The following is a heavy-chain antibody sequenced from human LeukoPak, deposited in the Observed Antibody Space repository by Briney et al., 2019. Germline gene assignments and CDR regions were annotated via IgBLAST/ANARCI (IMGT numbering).Heavy chain of an antibody. CDR1: GGTFSSHA. J-gene: IGHJ4*02. CDR2: FDPEDGET. D-gene: IGHD5-18*01. V-gene: IGHV1-24*01. Sequence: ASVKVSCKASGGTFSSHAISWVRQAPGKGLEWMGGFDPEDGETIYAQKFQGRVTMTEDTSTDTAYMELSSLRSEDTAVYYCAAGGGLWLIGGDYWGQGTLVTVSS. CDR3: AAGGGLWLIGGDY.